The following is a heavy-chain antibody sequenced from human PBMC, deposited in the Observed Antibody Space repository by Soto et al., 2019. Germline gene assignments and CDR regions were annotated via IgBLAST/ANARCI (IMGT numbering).Heavy chain of an antibody. J-gene: IGHJ4*02. CDR1: GYTFTGSY. Sequence: GASVKVSCKASGYTFTGSYMPWMRQGPGQGLEWMGWINANSGGTNYAQKFQGRVTMTRDTSIITAYMDLSRLTSDDTAVYYCAREYCTGSGCSPFFDYWGQGTLVTVSS. D-gene: IGHD2-15*01. CDR2: INANSGGT. CDR3: AREYCTGSGCSPFFDY. V-gene: IGHV1-2*02.